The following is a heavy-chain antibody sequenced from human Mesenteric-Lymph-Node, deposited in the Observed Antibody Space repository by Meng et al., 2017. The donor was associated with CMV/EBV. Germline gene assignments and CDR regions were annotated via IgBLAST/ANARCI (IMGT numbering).Heavy chain of an antibody. CDR1: GFTFSTYA. J-gene: IGHJ4*02. D-gene: IGHD3-3*01. Sequence: GESLKISCAASGFTFSTYAIHWVRQAPGKGLEWVAVLSYDGNNKYYADSVKGRFTISRDNSKNTVYLQINSLRAEDTAVYYCARSSGAYYPEPYYFDYWGQGTLVTVSS. CDR3: ARSSGAYYPEPYYFDY. CDR2: LSYDGNNK. V-gene: IGHV3-30*04.